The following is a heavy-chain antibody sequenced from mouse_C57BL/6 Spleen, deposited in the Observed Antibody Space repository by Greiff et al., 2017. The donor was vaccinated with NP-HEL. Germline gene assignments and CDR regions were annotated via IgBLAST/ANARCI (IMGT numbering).Heavy chain of an antibody. CDR2: ISDGGSYT. D-gene: IGHD1-1*01. CDR1: GFTFSSYA. Sequence: DVMLVESGGGLVKPGGSLKLSCAASGFTFSSYAMSWVRQTPEKRLEWVATISDGGSYTYYPDNVKGRFTISRDNAKNNLYLQMSHLKSEDTAMYYCARDDYYGSPYGVDYWGQGTSVTVSS. J-gene: IGHJ4*01. CDR3: ARDDYYGSPYGVDY. V-gene: IGHV5-4*01.